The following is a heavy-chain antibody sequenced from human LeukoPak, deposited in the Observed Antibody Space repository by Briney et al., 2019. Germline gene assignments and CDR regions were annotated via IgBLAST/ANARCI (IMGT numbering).Heavy chain of an antibody. V-gene: IGHV3-64*01. CDR3: ARGNYYDSSGYFASVAFDI. D-gene: IGHD3-22*01. CDR2: ISSNGGST. CDR1: GFTFSSYW. J-gene: IGHJ3*02. Sequence: PGGSLRLSCAASGFTFSSYWMSWVRQAPGKGLEYVSAISSNGGSTYYANSVKGRFTISRDNSKNTLYLQMGSLRAEDMAVYCCARGNYYDSSGYFASVAFDIWGQGTMVTVSS.